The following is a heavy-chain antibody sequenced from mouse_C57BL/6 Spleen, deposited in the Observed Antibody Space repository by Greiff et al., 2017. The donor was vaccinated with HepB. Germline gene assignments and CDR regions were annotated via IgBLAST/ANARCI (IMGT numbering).Heavy chain of an antibody. CDR1: GYTFTSYW. J-gene: IGHJ2*01. V-gene: IGHV1-61*01. D-gene: IGHD2-4*01. Sequence: QVQLQQPGAELVRPGSSVKLSCKASGYTFTSYWMDWVKQRPGQGLEWIGNIYPSDSETHYNQKFKDKATLTVDKSSSTAYMQRSSLTSEDSAVYYCARYDYDEGAYFDYWGQGTTLTVSS. CDR2: IYPSDSET. CDR3: ARYDYDEGAYFDY.